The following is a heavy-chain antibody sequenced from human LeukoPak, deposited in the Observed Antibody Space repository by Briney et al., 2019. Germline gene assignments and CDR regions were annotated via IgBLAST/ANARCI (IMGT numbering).Heavy chain of an antibody. V-gene: IGHV1-69*13. CDR3: ARDNCSSTSCYLG. D-gene: IGHD2-2*01. Sequence: ASVKVSCKASGGTFSSYAISWVRQAPGQGLEWMGGIIPIFGTANYAQKFQGRVTITADESTSTAYMELSSLRSEDTAVYYCARDNCSSTSCYLGWGQGTLVTVSS. CDR1: GGTFSSYA. J-gene: IGHJ4*02. CDR2: IIPIFGTA.